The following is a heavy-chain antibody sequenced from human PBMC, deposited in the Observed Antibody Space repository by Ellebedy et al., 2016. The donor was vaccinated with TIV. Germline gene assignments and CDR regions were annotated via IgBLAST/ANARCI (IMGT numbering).Heavy chain of an antibody. D-gene: IGHD5-12*01. J-gene: IGHJ4*02. Sequence: GESLKISCAASGSTFSGSAMHWVRQASGKGLEWVGRIRSKANSYATEYTASVNGRFTISRDDSKNTAYLQMNSLRGEDSAVYYCAKGRGFAYYYDSWGQGTLVTVSS. CDR1: GSTFSGSA. CDR3: AKGRGFAYYYDS. V-gene: IGHV3-73*01. CDR2: IRSKANSYAT.